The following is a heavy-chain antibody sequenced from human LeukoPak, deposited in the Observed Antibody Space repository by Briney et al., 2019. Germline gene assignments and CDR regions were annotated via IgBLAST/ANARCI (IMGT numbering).Heavy chain of an antibody. CDR3: ARDAITIFGVVIIGAFDI. J-gene: IGHJ3*02. CDR2: IYTSGST. CDR1: GGSISSSSYY. D-gene: IGHD3-3*01. V-gene: IGHV4-39*07. Sequence: SETLSLTCTVSGGSISSSSYYWGWIRQPPGKGLEWIGRIYTSGSTNYNPSLKSRVTMSVDTSKNQFSLKLSSVTAADTAVYYCARDAITIFGVVIIGAFDIWGQGTMVTVSS.